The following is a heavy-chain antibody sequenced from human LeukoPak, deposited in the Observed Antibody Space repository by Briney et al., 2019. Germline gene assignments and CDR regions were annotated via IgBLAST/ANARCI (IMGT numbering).Heavy chain of an antibody. D-gene: IGHD3-3*01. J-gene: IGHJ6*03. Sequence: PGGSLRLSCAASGFTFSSYGMSWVRQAPGKGLEWVSAISGSGGSTYYADSVKGRFTISSDNSKNTLYLQMNSLRAEDTAVYYCAKGPITIFGVVKYYYYYYMDVWGKGTTVTVSS. CDR3: AKGPITIFGVVKYYYYYYMDV. CDR1: GFTFSSYG. V-gene: IGHV3-23*01. CDR2: ISGSGGST.